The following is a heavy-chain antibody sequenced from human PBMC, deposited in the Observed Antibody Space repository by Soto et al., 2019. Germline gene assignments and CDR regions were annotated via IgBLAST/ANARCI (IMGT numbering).Heavy chain of an antibody. CDR2: IYYSGDT. CDR1: GGSIISGDYY. CDR3: AREMRQPPPAAFDI. V-gene: IGHV4-30-4*01. J-gene: IGHJ3*02. Sequence: TSETLSLTCTVSGGSIISGDYYWSWIRQTPGKGLEWIGYIYYSGDTNYNPSLKSRVIISVDTSKNQFSLKLSSVTAADTAVYYCAREMRQPPPAAFDIWGQGTMVTVS. D-gene: IGHD6-13*01.